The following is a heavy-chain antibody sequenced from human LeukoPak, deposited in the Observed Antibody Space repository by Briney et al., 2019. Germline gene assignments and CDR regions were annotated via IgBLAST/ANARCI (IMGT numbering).Heavy chain of an antibody. V-gene: IGHV4-59*01. CDR3: ARGIAAAAAKYYYYYYMDV. CDR2: IYYSGST. D-gene: IGHD6-13*01. J-gene: IGHJ6*03. Sequence: KTSETLSLTCTVSGGSISSYYWSWIRQPPGKGLEWIGYIYYSGSTNYNPSLKSRVTISVYTSKNQFSLKLSSVTAADTAVYYCARGIAAAAAKYYYYYYMDVWGKGTTVTVSS. CDR1: GGSISSYY.